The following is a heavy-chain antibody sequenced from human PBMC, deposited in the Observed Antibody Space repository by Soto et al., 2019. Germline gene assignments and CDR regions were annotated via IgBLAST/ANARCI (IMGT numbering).Heavy chain of an antibody. Sequence: EVQLLESGGGLVQPGGSLRLSCAASGFTFSTHAMIWVRQAPGKGLNWVSTVDVGGGSTYYTDSVKGRFTVSRYNSKNTDYLQLNTLRAEDTAIYFCARDSGPEGGGACDIWSQGTMVTVSS. CDR2: VDVGGGST. J-gene: IGHJ3*02. V-gene: IGHV3-23*01. CDR1: GFTFSTHA. D-gene: IGHD6-25*01. CDR3: ARDSGPEGGGACDI.